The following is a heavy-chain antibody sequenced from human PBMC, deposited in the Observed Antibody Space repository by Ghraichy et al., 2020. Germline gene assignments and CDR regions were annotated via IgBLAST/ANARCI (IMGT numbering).Heavy chain of an antibody. D-gene: IGHD1-26*01. CDR1: GDFISNGGYY. CDR2: IYHSGNT. V-gene: IGHV4-31*03. CDR3: ARIVGANGWFDP. Sequence: SETLSLTCTVSGDFISNGGYYWSWIRRHPGKGLEWIGSIYHSGNTYYNPSLRSRTVISRDMFKNQFSPNVRSVSASDTAVYFCARIVGANGWFDPWGQGTLVTVSS. J-gene: IGHJ5*02.